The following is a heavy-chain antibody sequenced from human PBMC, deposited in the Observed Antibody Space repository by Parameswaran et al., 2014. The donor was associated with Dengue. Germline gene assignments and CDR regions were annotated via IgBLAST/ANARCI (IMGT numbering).Heavy chain of an antibody. Sequence: RWIRQPPGKGLEWIGYIYYSGSTNYNPSLKSRVTISVDTSKNQFSLKLSSVTAADTAVYYCARGYCSSTSCLNYYMDVWGKGTTVTVSS. D-gene: IGHD2-2*01. J-gene: IGHJ6*03. CDR3: ARGYCSSTSCLNYYMDV. CDR2: IYYSGST. V-gene: IGHV4-59*01.